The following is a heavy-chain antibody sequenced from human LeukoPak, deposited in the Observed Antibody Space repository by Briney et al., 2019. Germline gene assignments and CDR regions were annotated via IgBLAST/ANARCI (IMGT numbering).Heavy chain of an antibody. V-gene: IGHV3-21*01. CDR3: ARDPGISEAGTVGHFDY. D-gene: IGHD6-13*01. Sequence: GGSLRLSCATSGFTFNNYNMNWVRQAPGRALEWVSSITSSGTYIFYADSVKGRFTISRDNAKNSLFLQMNSLRAEDTAVYYCARDPGISEAGTVGHFDYWGQGTLVTVSS. CDR2: ITSSGTYI. J-gene: IGHJ4*02. CDR1: GFTFNNYN.